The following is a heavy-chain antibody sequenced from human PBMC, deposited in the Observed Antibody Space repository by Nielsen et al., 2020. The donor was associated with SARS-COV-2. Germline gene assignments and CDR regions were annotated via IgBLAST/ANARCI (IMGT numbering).Heavy chain of an antibody. Sequence: GESLKISCAASGFTFSSYGMHWVRQAPGKGLEWVAVISYDGSSEDYADSVKGRFTVSRDNSKNTLYLQMNSLRAEDTAVYYCAREGRGMGFDYWGQGTLVTVSS. J-gene: IGHJ4*02. V-gene: IGHV3-30*03. CDR3: AREGRGMGFDY. D-gene: IGHD3-16*01. CDR2: ISYDGSSE. CDR1: GFTFSSYG.